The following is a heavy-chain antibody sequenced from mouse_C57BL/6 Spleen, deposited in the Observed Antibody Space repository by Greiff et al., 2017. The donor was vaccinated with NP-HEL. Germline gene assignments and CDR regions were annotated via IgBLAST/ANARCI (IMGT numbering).Heavy chain of an antibody. D-gene: IGHD1-1*01. CDR2: IDPETGGT. Sequence: QVQLQQSGAELVRPGASVTLSCKASGYTFTDYDMHWVKQTPVHGLEWIGAIDPETGGTAYNQKFKGKAILAADKSSSTAYMELRSLTSEDSAVYYCTRLPNSYGSSYGYFDVWGTGTTVTVSS. J-gene: IGHJ1*03. CDR3: TRLPNSYGSSYGYFDV. CDR1: GYTFTDYD. V-gene: IGHV1-15*01.